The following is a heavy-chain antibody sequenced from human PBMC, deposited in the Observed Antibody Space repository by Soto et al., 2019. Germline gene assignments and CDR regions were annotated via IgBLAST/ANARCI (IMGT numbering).Heavy chain of an antibody. V-gene: IGHV4-34*01. CDR2: INHSGST. Sequence: QVQLQQWGAGLLKPSETLSLTCAVYGGSFSGYYWTWIRQPPGTGLEWIGEINHSGSTNYNPSLNRRVSISVDTSKNQYSLKLTSGTAEDPAVYYCARDKITGLCDYWGQGTLVTVSS. CDR3: ARDKITGLCDY. D-gene: IGHD2-8*02. J-gene: IGHJ4*02. CDR1: GGSFSGYY.